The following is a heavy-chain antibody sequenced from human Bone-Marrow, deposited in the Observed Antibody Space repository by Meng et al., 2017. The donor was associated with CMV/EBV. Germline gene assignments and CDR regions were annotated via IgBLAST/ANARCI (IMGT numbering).Heavy chain of an antibody. CDR3: ARGPSGNWNPYFAD. J-gene: IGHJ4*02. CDR1: GGTFSSYT. V-gene: IGHV1-69*02. D-gene: IGHD1-1*01. Sequence: SVKVSCKASGGTFSSYTISWVRQAPGQGLEWMGRIIPILGIANYAQKFQGRVTITADKSTSTAYMELSSLRSEDTAVYYCARGPSGNWNPYFADWGPGNLVNVSS. CDR2: IIPILGIA.